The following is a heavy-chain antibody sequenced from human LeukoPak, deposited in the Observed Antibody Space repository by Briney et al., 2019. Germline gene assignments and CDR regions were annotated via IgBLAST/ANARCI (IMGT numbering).Heavy chain of an antibody. J-gene: IGHJ2*01. CDR1: GYTFTGYY. V-gene: IGHV1-2*02. D-gene: IGHD2-15*01. CDR3: ARESSAELLRNWYFDL. CDR2: INPNSGGT. Sequence: VSVKLLCRASGYTFTGYYMHWVRQAPGQGLEWMGWINPNSGGTNYAQKFQGRVTMTRDTSISTAYMELSRLRSDDTAVYYCARESSAELLRNWYFDLWGRSTPGTVSS.